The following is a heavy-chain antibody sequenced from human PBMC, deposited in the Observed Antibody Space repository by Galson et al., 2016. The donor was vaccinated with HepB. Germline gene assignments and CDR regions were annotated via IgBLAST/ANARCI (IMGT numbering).Heavy chain of an antibody. J-gene: IGHJ4*02. V-gene: IGHV3-11*05. Sequence: SLRLSCAASGFNFRAYYMSWVRQAPGKGPEWIACLGSSNSYTNYAESVKGRFTISRDNSKNTLYLQMNSVRAEDTAVYYCARDQGYCSGITRLIYAYWGQGTLVAVS. CDR1: GFNFRAYY. CDR3: ARDQGYCSGITRLIYAY. CDR2: LGSSNSYT. D-gene: IGHD2-15*01.